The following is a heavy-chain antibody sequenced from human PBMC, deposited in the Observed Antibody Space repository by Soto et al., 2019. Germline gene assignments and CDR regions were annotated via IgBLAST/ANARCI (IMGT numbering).Heavy chain of an antibody. CDR3: ARHVRARFYKQLVAAFDI. CDR2: IYYSGST. CDR1: GGSISSYY. D-gene: IGHD6-6*01. V-gene: IGHV4-59*08. Sequence: SETLSLTCTVSGGSISSYYWSWIRQPPGKGLEWIGYIYYSGSTNYNPSLKSRVTISVDTSKNQFSLKLSSVTAADTAVYYCARHVRARFYKQLVAAFDIWGQGTMVT. J-gene: IGHJ3*02.